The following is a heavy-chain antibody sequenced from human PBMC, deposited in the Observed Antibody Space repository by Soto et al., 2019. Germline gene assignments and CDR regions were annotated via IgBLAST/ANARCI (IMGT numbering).Heavy chain of an antibody. J-gene: IGHJ5*02. Sequence: PSETLSLACTVSGASISGFYWSWIRKSAGKGVSWIGRIYATGTTDYNPSLKSRVMMSVDTSKKQFSLKLRSVTAADTAVYYCVRDGTKTLRDWFDPWGQGISVTVS. CDR2: IYATGTT. CDR3: VRDGTKTLRDWFDP. CDR1: GASISGFY. V-gene: IGHV4-4*07. D-gene: IGHD1-1*01.